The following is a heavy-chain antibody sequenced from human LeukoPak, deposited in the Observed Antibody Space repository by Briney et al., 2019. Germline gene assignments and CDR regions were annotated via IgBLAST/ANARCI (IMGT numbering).Heavy chain of an antibody. CDR2: IYPRGTT. J-gene: IGHJ4*02. V-gene: IGHV4-59*12. D-gene: IGHD5-12*01. CDR3: TREGYGRSGYFLGF. Sequence: SETLSLTCTVSSGSMTDSCWSWFRQAPGKGLEWLGYIYPRGTTEYNPALRSRVTFSVGTSKKEATVRLSSVTASDTAVYYCTREGYGRSGYFLGFWGQGILVTVSS. CDR1: SGSMTDSC.